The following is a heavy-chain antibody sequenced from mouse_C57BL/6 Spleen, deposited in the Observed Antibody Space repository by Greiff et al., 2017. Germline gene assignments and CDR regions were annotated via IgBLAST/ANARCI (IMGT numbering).Heavy chain of an antibody. J-gene: IGHJ1*03. Sequence: VQLQQPGAELVKPGASVKLSCKASGYTFTSYWMHWVKQRPGQGLEWIGMIHPNSGSTNYNEKFKSKATLTVDKSSSTAYMQLSSLTSEDSAVYYCARGSLYGYDGDWYFDVWGTGTTVTVSS. CDR3: ARGSLYGYDGDWYFDV. CDR2: IHPNSGST. V-gene: IGHV1-64*01. CDR1: GYTFTSYW. D-gene: IGHD2-2*01.